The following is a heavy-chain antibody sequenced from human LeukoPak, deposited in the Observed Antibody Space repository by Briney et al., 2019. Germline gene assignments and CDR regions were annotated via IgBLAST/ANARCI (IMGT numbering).Heavy chain of an antibody. D-gene: IGHD5-12*01. V-gene: IGHV1-3*01. CDR3: ARVQALGYSGYDFFDY. J-gene: IGHJ4*02. CDR1: GYTFTSYA. CDR2: TNAGNGKT. Sequence: ASVKVSCKASGYTFTSYAMDWVRQAPGQRLEWMGWTNAGNGKTKYSQKFQGRVTMTRDTYASTDYIELSSLRSEDTAVYFCARVQALGYSGYDFFDYGARETRVTVSS.